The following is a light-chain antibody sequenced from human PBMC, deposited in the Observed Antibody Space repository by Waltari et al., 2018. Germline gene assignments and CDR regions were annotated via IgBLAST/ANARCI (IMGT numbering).Light chain of an antibody. J-gene: IGLJ3*02. CDR2: DVS. CDR1: SRDVGGYNY. CDR3: SSYTSTNTWV. Sequence: QSALTQPASVSGSPGQSITISCTGTSRDVGGYNYVTWYQQHPGKAPKLMIFDVSKRPSGFSNRFSGAKSGNTASLTISGLQAEDEAEYHCSSYTSTNTWVFGGGTKLTVL. V-gene: IGLV2-14*03.